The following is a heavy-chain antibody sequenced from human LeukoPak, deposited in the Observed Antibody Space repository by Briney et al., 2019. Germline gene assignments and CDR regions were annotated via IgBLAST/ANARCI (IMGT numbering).Heavy chain of an antibody. Sequence: PGGSLRLSCAASGFTFSSYWMSWVRQAPGKGLEWVANIKQDGSEKYYVGSVKGRFTISRDNAKNSLYLQMNSLRAEDTALYYCARAETHSGSYIRKSEGVYYFDYWGQGTLVTVSS. D-gene: IGHD1-26*01. V-gene: IGHV3-7*03. CDR3: ARAETHSGSYIRKSEGVYYFDY. CDR1: GFTFSSYW. CDR2: IKQDGSEK. J-gene: IGHJ4*02.